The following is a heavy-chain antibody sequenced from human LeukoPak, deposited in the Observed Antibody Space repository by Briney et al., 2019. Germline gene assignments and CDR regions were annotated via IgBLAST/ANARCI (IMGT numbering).Heavy chain of an antibody. CDR3: ARDHDILTGYLDY. D-gene: IGHD3-9*01. CDR1: GGTFSSYA. CDR2: IVPIFGTA. Sequence: SSVKVSCKASGGTFSSYAISWVRQAPGQGLEWMGGIVPIFGTANYAQKLQGRVTITTDESTSTAYMELSSLRSEDTAVYYCARDHDILTGYLDYWGQGTLVTVSS. V-gene: IGHV1-69*05. J-gene: IGHJ4*02.